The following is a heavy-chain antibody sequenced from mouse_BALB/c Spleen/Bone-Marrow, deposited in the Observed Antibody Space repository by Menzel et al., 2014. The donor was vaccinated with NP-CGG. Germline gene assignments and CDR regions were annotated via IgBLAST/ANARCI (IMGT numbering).Heavy chain of an antibody. V-gene: IGHV14-3*02. D-gene: IGHD2-4*01. CDR2: IDPANGNT. J-gene: IGHJ2*01. Sequence: VQLKESGAELVKPGASVKLSCTASGFNIKDTYMHWVKQRPEQGLEWIGRIDPANGNTKYDPKFQGKATITADTSSNTAYLQLSSLTSEDTAVYYCALYYDYDVGYWGQGTTLTGSS. CDR1: GFNIKDTY. CDR3: ALYYDYDVGY.